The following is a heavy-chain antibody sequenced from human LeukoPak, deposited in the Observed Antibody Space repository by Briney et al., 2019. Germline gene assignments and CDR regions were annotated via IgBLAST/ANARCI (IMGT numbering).Heavy chain of an antibody. D-gene: IGHD3-22*01. CDR1: GFTFSSYA. Sequence: GGSRRLSCAASGFTFSSYAMHWVRQAPGKGLEWVAVISYDGSNKYYADSVKGRFTISRDNSKNTLYLQMNSLRAEDTAVYYCAGAVVVITPDYWGQGTLVTVSS. J-gene: IGHJ4*02. CDR2: ISYDGSNK. V-gene: IGHV3-30-3*01. CDR3: AGAVVVITPDY.